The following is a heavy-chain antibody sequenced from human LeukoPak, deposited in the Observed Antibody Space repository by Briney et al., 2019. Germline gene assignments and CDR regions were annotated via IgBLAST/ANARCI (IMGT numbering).Heavy chain of an antibody. D-gene: IGHD3-10*01. J-gene: IGHJ5*02. CDR3: TTDRSLVLWFRELLWDWFDP. Sequence: PGGSLRLSCAASGFTFSNAWMSWVRQAPGKGLEWVGRIKSKTDGGTTDYAAPVKGRFTISRDDSKNTLYLQMNSLKTEDTAVYYCTTDRSLVLWFRELLWDWFDPWGQGTLVTVSS. CDR1: GFTFSNAW. V-gene: IGHV3-15*01. CDR2: IKSKTDGGTT.